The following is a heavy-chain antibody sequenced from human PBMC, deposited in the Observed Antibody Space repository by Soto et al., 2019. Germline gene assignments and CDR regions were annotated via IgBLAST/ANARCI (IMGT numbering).Heavy chain of an antibody. Sequence: SETLSLTCAVSSGSISSSNWWSWVRQPPGKGLEWIGEIYHSGSTNYNPSLKSRVTISVDKSKNQFSLKLSSVTAADTAVYYCARSIPFFRSTSCHRLLYDPSGQGTLVTVSS. CDR2: IYHSGST. D-gene: IGHD2-2*01. CDR3: ARSIPFFRSTSCHRLLYDP. CDR1: SGSISSSNW. J-gene: IGHJ5*02. V-gene: IGHV4-4*02.